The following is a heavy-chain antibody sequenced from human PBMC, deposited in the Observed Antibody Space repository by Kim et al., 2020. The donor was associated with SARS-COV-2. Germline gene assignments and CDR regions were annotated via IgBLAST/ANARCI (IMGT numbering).Heavy chain of an antibody. CDR1: GFTFSSYA. V-gene: IGHV3-30*04. CDR3: ARETRHYGDYASPFDY. Sequence: GGSLRLSCAASGFTFSSYAMHWVRQAPGKGLEWVAVISYDGSNKYYADSVKGRFTISRDNSKNTLYLQMNSLRAEDTAVYYCARETRHYGDYASPFDYWG. CDR2: ISYDGSNK. J-gene: IGHJ4*01. D-gene: IGHD4-17*01.